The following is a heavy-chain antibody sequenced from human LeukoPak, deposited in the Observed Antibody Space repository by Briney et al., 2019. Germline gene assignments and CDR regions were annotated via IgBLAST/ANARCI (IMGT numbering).Heavy chain of an antibody. J-gene: IGHJ5*02. Sequence: GGPLRLSCAASGFTFSSYSMNWVRQAPGKGLEWVSSISSSSSYIYYADSVKGRFTISRDNAKNSLYLQMNSLRAEDTAVYYCARVGYCTNGVCYTDPMYNWFDPWGQGTLVTVSS. CDR2: ISSSSSYI. V-gene: IGHV3-21*01. CDR3: ARVGYCTNGVCYTDPMYNWFDP. D-gene: IGHD2-8*01. CDR1: GFTFSSYS.